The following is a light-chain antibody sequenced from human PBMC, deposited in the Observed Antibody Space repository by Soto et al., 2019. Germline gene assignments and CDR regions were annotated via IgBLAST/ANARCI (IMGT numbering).Light chain of an antibody. CDR2: GAS. V-gene: IGKV3-20*01. CDR3: QQYGSSPWT. CDR1: QSVSSSY. Sequence: EIVLTQSPGTLSFPPGERATLSCRASQSVSSSYLAWYQQKPGQAPRLLIYGASSRATGIPDRFSGSGSGTDFTLTISRLEPEDFAVCYCQQYGSSPWTFGQGTKVDIK. J-gene: IGKJ1*01.